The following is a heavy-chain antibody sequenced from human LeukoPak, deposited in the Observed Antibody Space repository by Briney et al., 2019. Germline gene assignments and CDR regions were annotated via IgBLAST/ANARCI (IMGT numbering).Heavy chain of an antibody. CDR2: ISYDGSHR. CDR1: GFTFSTYG. Sequence: PGGPLRLSCAASGFTFSTYGMHWVRQATGKGLDWVEVISYDGSHRYYADSVEGRLAISRDNSNNMQYLQMNSLRPADTAVCYCARARSVGARTGFDYWGQGTLVTVSS. J-gene: IGHJ4*02. D-gene: IGHD1-26*01. V-gene: IGHV3-30*03. CDR3: ARARSVGARTGFDY.